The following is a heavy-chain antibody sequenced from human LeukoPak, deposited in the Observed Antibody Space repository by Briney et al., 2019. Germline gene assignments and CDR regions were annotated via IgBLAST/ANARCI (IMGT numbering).Heavy chain of an antibody. D-gene: IGHD6-13*01. CDR2: IYYSGST. CDR3: ARVLNRVAAAGQDLFDY. CDR1: GGSISSGGYY. Sequence: SQTLSLTCTVSGGSISSGGYYWSWIRQQPGKGLEGIGYIYYSGSTYYNPSLKSRVTISVDTSKNQFSLKLSSVTAADTAVYYCARVLNRVAAAGQDLFDYWGQGTLVTVSS. V-gene: IGHV4-31*03. J-gene: IGHJ4*02.